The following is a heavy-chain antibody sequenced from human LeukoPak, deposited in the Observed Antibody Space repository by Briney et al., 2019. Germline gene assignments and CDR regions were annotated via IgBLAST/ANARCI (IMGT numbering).Heavy chain of an antibody. CDR2: INHSGST. V-gene: IGHV4-34*01. D-gene: IGHD3-22*01. CDR3: AREPSYDSSGYYYSYYYYYYMDV. Sequence: SETLSLTCAVYGGSFSGYYWSWIRQPPGKGLEWIGEINHSGSTNYNPSLKSRVTISVDTSKNQFSLKLSSVTAADTAVYYCAREPSYDSSGYYYSYYYYYYMDVWGKGTTVTISS. CDR1: GGSFSGYY. J-gene: IGHJ6*03.